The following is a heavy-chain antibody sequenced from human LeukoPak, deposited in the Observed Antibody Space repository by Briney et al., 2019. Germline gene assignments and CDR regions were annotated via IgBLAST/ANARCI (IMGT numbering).Heavy chain of an antibody. V-gene: IGHV1-58*02. D-gene: IGHD3-16*01. J-gene: IGHJ4*02. Sequence: ASVKVSCTASGFTFRSTAMQWVRQARGQPLEWIGWIVVGSGNTNYAQNFQERVTITRDMSTSTAYMELSSLRSEDTAVYYCAADPGMLTSYFEYWGQGTLVTVSS. CDR1: GFTFRSTA. CDR2: IVVGSGNT. CDR3: AADPGMLTSYFEY.